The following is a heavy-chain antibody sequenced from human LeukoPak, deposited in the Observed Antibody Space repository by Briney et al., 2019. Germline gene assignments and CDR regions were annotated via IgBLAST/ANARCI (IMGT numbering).Heavy chain of an antibody. J-gene: IGHJ4*02. CDR2: ISGSGGST. CDR3: AKDFELRYYDFWSGRLFDY. Sequence: PGGSLRLSCAASGFTFSSYAMSWVRQAPGKGLEWASAISGSGGSTYYADSVKGRFTISRDNSKNTLYLQMNSLRAEDTAVYYCAKDFELRYYDFWSGRLFDYWGQGTLVTVSS. V-gene: IGHV3-23*01. D-gene: IGHD3-3*01. CDR1: GFTFSSYA.